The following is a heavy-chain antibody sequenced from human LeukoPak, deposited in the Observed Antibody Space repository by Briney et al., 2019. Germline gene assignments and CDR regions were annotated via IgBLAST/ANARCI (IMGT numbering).Heavy chain of an antibody. Sequence: GGSLRLSCAAPGFTFSNAWMSWVRQAPGKGLEWVGRIKSKTDGGTTDYAAPVKGRFTISRDDSKNTLYLQMNSLKTEDTAVYYCTTGAVAGPYYYGMDVWGKGTTVTVSS. V-gene: IGHV3-15*01. D-gene: IGHD6-19*01. CDR2: IKSKTDGGTT. CDR1: GFTFSNAW. CDR3: TTGAVAGPYYYGMDV. J-gene: IGHJ6*04.